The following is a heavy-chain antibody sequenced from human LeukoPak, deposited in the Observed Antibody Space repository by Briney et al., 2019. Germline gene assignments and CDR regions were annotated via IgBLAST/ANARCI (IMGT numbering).Heavy chain of an antibody. V-gene: IGHV1-69-2*01. CDR3: ATGGAAAGTNDAFDI. CDR2: VDPEDGET. CDR1: RYTFTDYY. J-gene: IGHJ3*02. D-gene: IGHD6-13*01. Sequence: ASVKVSCKVSRYTFTDYYMHWVQQAPGKGLEWMGLVDPEDGETIYAEKFQGRVTIAADTSTDTAYMELSSLRSEDTAVYYCATGGAAAGTNDAFDIWGQGTMVTVSS.